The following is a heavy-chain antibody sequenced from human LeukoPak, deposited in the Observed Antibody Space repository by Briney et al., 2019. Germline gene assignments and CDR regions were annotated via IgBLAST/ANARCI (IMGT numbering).Heavy chain of an antibody. CDR3: ARAGGWWSFDY. CDR1: GASISTYY. V-gene: IGHV4-59*01. Sequence: PAETLRLSFTVSGASISTYYWSWIRQPPGKGLEWIGYLFFGGSTNYNPSLKSRVTISSDTSKNQLSLKLTSVTAADTAVYYCARAGGWWSFDYWGQGTLVTVSS. J-gene: IGHJ4*02. CDR2: LFFGGST. D-gene: IGHD6-19*01.